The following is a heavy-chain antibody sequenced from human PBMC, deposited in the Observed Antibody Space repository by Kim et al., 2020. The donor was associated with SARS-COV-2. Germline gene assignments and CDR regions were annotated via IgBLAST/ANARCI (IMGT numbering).Heavy chain of an antibody. CDR3: ARMIAVAAAGDY. D-gene: IGHD6-19*01. V-gene: IGHV4-34*01. J-gene: IGHJ4*02. CDR1: GGSFSGYY. CDR2: INHSGST. Sequence: SETLSLTCAVYGGSFSGYYWSWIRQPPGKGLEWIGEINHSGSTNYNPSLKSRVTISVDTSKNQFSLKLSSVTAADTAVYYCARMIAVAAAGDYWGQGTL.